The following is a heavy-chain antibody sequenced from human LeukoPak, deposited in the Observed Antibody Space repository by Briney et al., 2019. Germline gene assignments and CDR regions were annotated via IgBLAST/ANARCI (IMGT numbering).Heavy chain of an antibody. V-gene: IGHV3-21*01. CDR2: ISSSSTYI. Sequence: PGGSLRLSCVASGFTFNNYSMNWVRQAPGKGLKWVSSISSSSTYIYHADSVKGRFTISRDNAKNSLYLQVNSLRAEDTAVYYCARDSGIYRTIDYWGQGTLVTVSS. D-gene: IGHD1-26*01. J-gene: IGHJ4*02. CDR1: GFTFNNYS. CDR3: ARDSGIYRTIDY.